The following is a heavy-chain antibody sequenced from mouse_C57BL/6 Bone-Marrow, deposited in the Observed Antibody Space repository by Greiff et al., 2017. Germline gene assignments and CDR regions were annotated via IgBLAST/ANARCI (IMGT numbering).Heavy chain of an antibody. D-gene: IGHD1-1*01. CDR3: TTDYYGSSYENYAMDY. CDR2: IDPENGDT. J-gene: IGHJ4*01. V-gene: IGHV14-4*01. CDR1: GFNIKDDY. Sequence: VQLQQSGAELVRPGASVKLSCTASGFNIKDDYMHWVKQRPEQGLEWLGWIDPENGDTESASKFQGKATITADTASNTAYLQLSSLTSEDTAVYYCTTDYYGSSYENYAMDYWGQGTSVTVSS.